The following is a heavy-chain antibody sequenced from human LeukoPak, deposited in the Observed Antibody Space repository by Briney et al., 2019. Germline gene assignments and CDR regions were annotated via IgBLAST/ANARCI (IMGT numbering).Heavy chain of an antibody. V-gene: IGHV4-34*01. Sequence: SETLSLTCAVYGGSFSGYYWSWIRQPPGKGLEWIGEINHSGSTNYNPSLKSRVTISVDTSKNQFSLKLSSVTAADPAVYYCARGGAVAGSYYYYMDVWGKGTTVTVSS. CDR3: ARGGAVAGSYYYYMDV. J-gene: IGHJ6*03. D-gene: IGHD6-19*01. CDR1: GGSFSGYY. CDR2: INHSGST.